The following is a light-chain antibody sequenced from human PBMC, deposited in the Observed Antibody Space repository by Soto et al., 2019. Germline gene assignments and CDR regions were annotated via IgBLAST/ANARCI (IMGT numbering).Light chain of an antibody. V-gene: IGLV2-8*01. CDR2: EVN. CDR1: SSDVGGYNY. J-gene: IGLJ1*01. Sequence: QSALTQPPSASGSPGQSVTISCTGTSSDVGGYNYVSWYQQHPGKVPKLMVYEVNKRPSGVPDRFSGSKSGNTASLTVARLQAEDEADYYCTSYAGGNNVFGTGTKLTVL. CDR3: TSYAGGNNV.